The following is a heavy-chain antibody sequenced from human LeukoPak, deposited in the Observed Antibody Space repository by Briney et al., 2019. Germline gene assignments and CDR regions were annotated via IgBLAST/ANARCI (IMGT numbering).Heavy chain of an antibody. Sequence: GGSLRLSCAASGFTFSRYSMNWVRQAPGKGLEWVANIKQDGSEKYYVDSVKGRFTISRDNAKNSLYLQMNSLRAEDTAVYYCARQGMVRGVIIHSAYHYWGQGTLVTVSS. V-gene: IGHV3-7*01. CDR1: GFTFSRYS. J-gene: IGHJ4*02. D-gene: IGHD3-10*01. CDR3: ARQGMVRGVIIHSAYHY. CDR2: IKQDGSEK.